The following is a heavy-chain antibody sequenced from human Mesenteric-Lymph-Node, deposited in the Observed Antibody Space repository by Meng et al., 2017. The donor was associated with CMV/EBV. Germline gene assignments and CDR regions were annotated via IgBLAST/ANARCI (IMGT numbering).Heavy chain of an antibody. CDR2: IYYSGST. D-gene: IGHD6-19*01. J-gene: IGHJ4*02. CDR1: DGSIGSYY. V-gene: IGHV4-59*01. Sequence: SETLSLTCTVSDGSIGSYYWSWIRQPPGKGLEWIGYIYYSGSTNYNPSLKSRVIISVDTSKNQFSLKLTSVTAADTAVYYCARRAGSGWRNFDYWGQGTLVTVSS. CDR3: ARRAGSGWRNFDY.